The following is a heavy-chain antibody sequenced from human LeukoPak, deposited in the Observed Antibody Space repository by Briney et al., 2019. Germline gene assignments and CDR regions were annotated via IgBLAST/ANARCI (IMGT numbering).Heavy chain of an antibody. V-gene: IGHV3-23*01. CDR2: ISGSGGST. CDR1: GFTFSSYA. D-gene: IGHD6-13*01. Sequence: GGSLRLSCAASGFTFSSYAMSWVRQAPGKGLEWVSAISGSGGSTYYADSVKGPFTISRDNSKNTLYLQMNSLRAEDTAVYYCARSLAAAGPNWFDPWGQGTLVTVSS. CDR3: ARSLAAAGPNWFDP. J-gene: IGHJ5*02.